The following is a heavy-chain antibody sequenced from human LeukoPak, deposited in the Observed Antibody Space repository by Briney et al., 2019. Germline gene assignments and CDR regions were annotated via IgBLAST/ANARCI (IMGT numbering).Heavy chain of an antibody. V-gene: IGHV3-21*01. Sequence: PGGSLRLSCAASGFTFSSYSMNWVRQAPGKGLEWVSSISSSSSYIYYADSVKGRFTISRGNAKNSLYLQMNSLRAEDTAVYYCARGKRWLQSGGYFDYWGQGTLVTVSS. CDR1: GFTFSSYS. CDR2: ISSSSSYI. CDR3: ARGKRWLQSGGYFDY. D-gene: IGHD5-24*01. J-gene: IGHJ4*02.